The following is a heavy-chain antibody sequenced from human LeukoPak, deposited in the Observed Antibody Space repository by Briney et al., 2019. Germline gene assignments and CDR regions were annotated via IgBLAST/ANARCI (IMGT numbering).Heavy chain of an antibody. CDR2: IFYDGTIQ. D-gene: IGHD2-15*01. CDR1: GFTFTHYA. Sequence: PGRSLRLSCAASGFTFTHYAMHWVRQTPGKGLEWVAVIFYDGTIQYYSDSVRGRLIVSRDNPKNTLYLQMNSLRAEDTAVYYCARDRGSCYDYWGQGTLVTVSS. CDR3: ARDRGSCYDY. J-gene: IGHJ4*02. V-gene: IGHV3-30*03.